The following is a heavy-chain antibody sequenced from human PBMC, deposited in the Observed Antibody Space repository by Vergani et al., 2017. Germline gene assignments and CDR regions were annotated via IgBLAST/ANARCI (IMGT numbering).Heavy chain of an antibody. CDR3: TIAAAGTVDY. V-gene: IGHV3-73*02. CDR2: IRSKANSYAT. CDR1: GFTFSGSA. J-gene: IGHJ4*02. D-gene: IGHD6-13*01. Sequence: VQLVESGGGLVQPGGSLKLSCAASGFTFSGSAMHWVRQASGKGLEWVGRIRSKANSYATAYAASVKGRFTIYRDDSKYTAYLQMNSLKTEDTAVYYCTIAAAGTVDYWGQGTLVTVSS.